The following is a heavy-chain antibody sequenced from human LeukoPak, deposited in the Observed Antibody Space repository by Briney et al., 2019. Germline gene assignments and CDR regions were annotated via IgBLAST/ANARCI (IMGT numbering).Heavy chain of an antibody. J-gene: IGHJ4*02. CDR1: GFTFSSQN. CDR2: ISTSGDSI. Sequence: SGGSLRLSCAASGFTFSSQNMNWARQAPGKGLEWVAYISTSGDSIKYADSVEGRFTISRDNAENSLFLLMNSLRVEDTAVYYCVKNGWLDYWGQGILVTVSS. D-gene: IGHD6-19*01. V-gene: IGHV3-21*06. CDR3: VKNGWLDY.